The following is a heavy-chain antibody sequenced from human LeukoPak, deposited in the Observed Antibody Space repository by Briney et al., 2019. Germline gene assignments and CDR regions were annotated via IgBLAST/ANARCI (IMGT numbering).Heavy chain of an antibody. Sequence: SETLSLTCTVSGGSISSSSYYWGWIRQPPGKGLEWIGNIYYSGSTYDNSSLKSRVTISVDTSKNQFSLRLTSVTAADTAVYYCATTTIRLGYWGQGTPVTVSS. CDR3: ATTTIRLGY. CDR1: GGSISSSSYY. J-gene: IGHJ4*02. D-gene: IGHD1-26*01. CDR2: IYYSGST. V-gene: IGHV4-39*07.